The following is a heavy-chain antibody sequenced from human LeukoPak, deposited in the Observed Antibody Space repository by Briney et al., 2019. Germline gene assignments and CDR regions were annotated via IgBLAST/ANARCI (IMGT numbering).Heavy chain of an antibody. CDR1: GYTFTSYG. Sequence: ASVTVSCKASGYTFTSYGISWVRQAPGQGLEWMGWVSAYNGKTNYAQKLQGRVTMTTDTSTSTAYMELRSLRSDDTAVYYCARGGECTNGVCFNYWGQGTLVTVSS. D-gene: IGHD2-8*01. CDR2: VSAYNGKT. CDR3: ARGGECTNGVCFNY. J-gene: IGHJ4*02. V-gene: IGHV1-18*01.